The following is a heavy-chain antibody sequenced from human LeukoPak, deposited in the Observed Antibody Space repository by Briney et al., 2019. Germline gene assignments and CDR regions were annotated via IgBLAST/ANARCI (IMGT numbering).Heavy chain of an antibody. V-gene: IGHV3-48*01. D-gene: IGHD5-12*01. CDR1: GFTFSSYS. CDR2: ISSSSSTI. CDR3: ARDPPWSGYDS. J-gene: IGHJ5*02. Sequence: GGSLRLSCAASGFTFSSYSMNWVRQAPGKGLEWVSYISSSSSTIYYADSVKGRFTISRGNAKNLLYLQMNSLRAEDTAVYYCARDPPWSGYDSWGQGTLVTVSS.